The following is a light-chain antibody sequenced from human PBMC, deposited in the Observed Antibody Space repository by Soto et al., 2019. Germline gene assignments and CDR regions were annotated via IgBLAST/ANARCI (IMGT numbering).Light chain of an antibody. V-gene: IGKV3-11*01. CDR3: QRRGPGPS. Sequence: EIVLTQSPATLSLSPGERATLSCRASQSLVNYLAWYQHKHGQAPRLPIYDASPRATDIPPRFSGSGSGTDFTLTSSDLEDGDCEVCYCQRRGPGPSFGGGTKVEIK. J-gene: IGKJ4*01. CDR1: QSLVNY. CDR2: DAS.